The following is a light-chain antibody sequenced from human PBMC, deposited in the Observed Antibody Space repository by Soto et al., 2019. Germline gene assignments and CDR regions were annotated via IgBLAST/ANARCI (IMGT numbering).Light chain of an antibody. CDR3: HQYHDWPPE. CDR1: QSVSSY. CDR2: DAS. J-gene: IGKJ3*01. V-gene: IGKV3-11*01. Sequence: EIVLTQSPATLSLSPGERATLSCRASQSVSSYLAWYQQKPGQAPRLLIYDASNRATGIPARFSGSGSGTDFTLTISSLEPEDFAVYYCHQYHDWPPEFGPGTKVQIK.